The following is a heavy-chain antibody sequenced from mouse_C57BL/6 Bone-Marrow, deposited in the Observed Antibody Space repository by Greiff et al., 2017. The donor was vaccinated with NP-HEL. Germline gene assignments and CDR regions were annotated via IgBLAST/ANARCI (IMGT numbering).Heavy chain of an antibody. Sequence: DVKLVESGGGLVKPGGSLKLSCAASGFTFSSYTMSWVRQTPEKRLEWVATISGGGGNTYYPDSVKGRFTISRDNAKNTLYLQMSSLRSEDTALYYCARRDYGSSYVDYWGQGTTLTVSS. V-gene: IGHV5-9*01. CDR2: ISGGGGNT. D-gene: IGHD1-1*01. CDR3: ARRDYGSSYVDY. J-gene: IGHJ2*01. CDR1: GFTFSSYT.